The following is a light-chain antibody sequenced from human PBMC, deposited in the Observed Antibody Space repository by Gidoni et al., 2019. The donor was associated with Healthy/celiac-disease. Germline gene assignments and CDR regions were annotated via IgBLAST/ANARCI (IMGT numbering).Light chain of an antibody. CDR3: QQYYSTPPT. V-gene: IGKV1-NL1*01. J-gene: IGKJ2*01. CDR2: AAS. Sequence: DIQMTQSPSSLSASVGDRGTITCRASQGISNALAWYQQKPGQAPKLLLYAASRLESGVPSRFIVSGSGTDYTLTISSLQPEDFATYYCQQYYSTPPTFGQGTKLEIK. CDR1: QGISNA.